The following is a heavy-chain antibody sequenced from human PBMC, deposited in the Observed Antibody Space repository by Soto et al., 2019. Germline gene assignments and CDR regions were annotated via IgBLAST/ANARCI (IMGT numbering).Heavy chain of an antibody. D-gene: IGHD2-21*02. J-gene: IGHJ4*02. V-gene: IGHV3-72*01. Sequence: PGGSLSLSCVVSGFTFSDHYMGWVRQAPGKGLEWVGRIRNKANSYTTVYAASVKGRFTISRDDSKNSMYLQMNSLKIEDTAVYYCVRGPNARYLVTPWEYGGQGTLVTVCS. CDR1: GFTFSDHY. CDR2: IRNKANSYTT. CDR3: VRGPNARYLVTPWEY.